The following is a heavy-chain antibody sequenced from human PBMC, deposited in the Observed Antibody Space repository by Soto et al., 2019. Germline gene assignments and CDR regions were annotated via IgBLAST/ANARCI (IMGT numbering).Heavy chain of an antibody. D-gene: IGHD3-22*01. CDR3: ARDGGSSGYYYYFDY. J-gene: IGHJ4*02. CDR2: IWDDGSNK. V-gene: IGHV3-33*01. Sequence: QVQLVESGGGVVQPGRSLRLSCAASGFTFSSYGMHWVRQAPGKGLEWVAVIWDDGSNKYYADSVKGRFTISRDNSQNPLYLQMNSRRAEDTAVYYCARDGGSSGYYYYFDYWGQGTLVTVSS. CDR1: GFTFSSYG.